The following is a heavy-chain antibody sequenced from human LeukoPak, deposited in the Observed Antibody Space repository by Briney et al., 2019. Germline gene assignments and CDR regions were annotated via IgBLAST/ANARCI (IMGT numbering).Heavy chain of an antibody. CDR3: AREMGYRAFDI. CDR1: GGSISSYY. V-gene: IGHV4-59*01. D-gene: IGHD2-15*01. J-gene: IGHJ3*02. Sequence: SETLSLTCTVSGGSISSYYWSWIRQPPGKGLEWIGYIYYSGSTNYNPSLKSRVTISVDTSKNQFSLKLSSVTAADTAVYYCAREMGYRAFDIWGQGTMVTVPS. CDR2: IYYSGST.